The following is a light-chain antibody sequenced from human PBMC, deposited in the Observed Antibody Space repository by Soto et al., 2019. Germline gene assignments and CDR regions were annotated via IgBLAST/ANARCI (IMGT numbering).Light chain of an antibody. CDR1: SSNIGSNT. CDR3: AAWEDSLNGWV. CDR2: SNN. V-gene: IGLV1-44*01. Sequence: QSVLTQPPSASGTPGQRVTISCSGSSSNIGSNTVNWCQQLPGTAPKLLIYSNNQRPSGVPDRFSGSKSGTSASLAISGLQSEDEADYYCAAWEDSLNGWVFGGGTKLTVL. J-gene: IGLJ3*02.